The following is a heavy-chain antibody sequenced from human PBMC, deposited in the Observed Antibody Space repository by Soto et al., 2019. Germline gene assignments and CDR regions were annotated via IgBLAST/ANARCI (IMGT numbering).Heavy chain of an antibody. J-gene: IGHJ3*02. CDR2: IYYSGST. V-gene: IGHV4-31*03. CDR3: ARVRFLADYDILTGTPDDAFDI. CDR1: GGSISSGGYY. D-gene: IGHD3-9*01. Sequence: PSDTLSLTCTVSGGSISSGGYYWSWIRQHPGKGLEWIGYIYYSGSTYYNPSLKSRVTISVDTSKNQFSLKLSSVTAADTAVYYCARVRFLADYDILTGTPDDAFDIWGQGTMVNVSS.